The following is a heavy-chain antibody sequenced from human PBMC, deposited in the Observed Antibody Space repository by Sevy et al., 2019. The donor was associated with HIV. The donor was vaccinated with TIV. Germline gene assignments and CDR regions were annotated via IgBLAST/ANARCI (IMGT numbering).Heavy chain of an antibody. J-gene: IGHJ3*02. V-gene: IGHV3-23*01. Sequence: GGSLRLSCAASGFTFSSYAMSWVRQAPGKGLEWVSAISGRGGSTYYADSVKGRFTISRDNSKNTLYLQMNSLRAEDTAVYYCAKDYGGLLLAFDIWGQGTMVTVSS. D-gene: IGHD4-17*01. CDR3: AKDYGGLLLAFDI. CDR2: ISGRGGST. CDR1: GFTFSSYA.